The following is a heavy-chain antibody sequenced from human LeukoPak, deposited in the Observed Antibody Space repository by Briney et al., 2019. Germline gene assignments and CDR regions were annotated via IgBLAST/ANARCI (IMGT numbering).Heavy chain of an antibody. V-gene: IGHV3-33*01. Sequence: GGSLRLSCAASGFTFSSYGMHWVRQAPGKGLEWVAVIWYDGSNKYCADSVKGRFTISRDNSKNTLYLQMNSLRAEDTAVYYCARGDIVVVVAAQFDYWGQGTLVTVSS. CDR3: ARGDIVVVVAAQFDY. D-gene: IGHD2-15*01. J-gene: IGHJ4*02. CDR2: IWYDGSNK. CDR1: GFTFSSYG.